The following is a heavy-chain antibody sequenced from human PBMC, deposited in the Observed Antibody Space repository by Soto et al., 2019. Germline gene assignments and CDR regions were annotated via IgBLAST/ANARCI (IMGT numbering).Heavy chain of an antibody. J-gene: IGHJ6*02. D-gene: IGHD1-7*01. CDR3: TRHNRCMTGTTRYYYYGMDV. CDR1: GYSFTSYW. CDR2: IYPGDSTN. V-gene: IGHV5-51*01. Sequence: GESMKISCKGSGYSFTSYWIGWVRQMPGKGLEWMGIIYPGDSTNRSSPSFQGQVTTSADTSISTAYLQWSSLTASDTAMYYWTRHNRCMTGTTRYYYYGMDVWGQGTTVTVSS.